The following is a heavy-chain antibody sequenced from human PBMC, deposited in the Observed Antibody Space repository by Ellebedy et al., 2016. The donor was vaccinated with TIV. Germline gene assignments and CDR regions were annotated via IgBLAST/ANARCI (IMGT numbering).Heavy chain of an antibody. J-gene: IGHJ4*02. V-gene: IGHV4-59*01. Sequence: MPSETLSLTCTVSGGSISSYYGSWIRQPPGKGLEWIGYIYYSGSTNYNPSLKSRVTISVDTSRNHFSLRLSSVTAADTAVYYCARHKEGYCTNGVCPYFDYWGQGTLVTVSS. D-gene: IGHD2-8*01. CDR1: GGSISSYY. CDR3: ARHKEGYCTNGVCPYFDY. CDR2: IYYSGST.